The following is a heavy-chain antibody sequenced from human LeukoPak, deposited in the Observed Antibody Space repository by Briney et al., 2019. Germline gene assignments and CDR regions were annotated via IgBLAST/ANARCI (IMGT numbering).Heavy chain of an antibody. D-gene: IGHD6-13*01. V-gene: IGHV3-30*18. CDR1: GFTFGSYG. Sequence: QSGGSLRLSCAASGFTFGSYGMHWVRQAPGKGLEWVAVISYDGSNKYYADSVKGRFTISRDTSKNTLYLEMNSLKAEDTAMYYCAKDRRQQLVSFFDYWGQGTLDTVSS. CDR2: ISYDGSNK. J-gene: IGHJ4*02. CDR3: AKDRRQQLVSFFDY.